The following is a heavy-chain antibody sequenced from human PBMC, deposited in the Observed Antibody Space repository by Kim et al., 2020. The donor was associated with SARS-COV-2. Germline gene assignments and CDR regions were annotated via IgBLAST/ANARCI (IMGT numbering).Heavy chain of an antibody. D-gene: IGHD3-22*01. V-gene: IGHV1-69*01. Sequence: RFQGRVTITADATTSTAYMELSSLRSEDTAVYYCARPNSAYDSTENWFDPWGQGTLVTVSS. J-gene: IGHJ5*02. CDR3: ARPNSAYDSTENWFDP.